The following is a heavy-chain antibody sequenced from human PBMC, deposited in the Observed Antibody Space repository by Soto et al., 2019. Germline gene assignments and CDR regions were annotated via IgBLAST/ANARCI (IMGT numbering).Heavy chain of an antibody. CDR3: TSIEGIDV. Sequence: GGSLRLSFAASGFTFSSYAMRWVRQAPGKGLEWVPAISGRGGSTYYADSVKGRFTISRDNSKNTLYLQTNSLRAEDPAVYYCTSIEGIDVWRQRSTVTISS. V-gene: IGHV3-23*01. J-gene: IGHJ6*02. CDR2: ISGRGGST. CDR1: GFTFSSYA.